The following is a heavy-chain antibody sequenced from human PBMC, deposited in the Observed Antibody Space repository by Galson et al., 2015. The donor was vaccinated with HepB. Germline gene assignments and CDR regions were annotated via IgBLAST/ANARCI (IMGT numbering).Heavy chain of an antibody. CDR2: ISAYDGST. J-gene: IGHJ5*02. CDR3: ARGGFVAVVTATLNNWFDP. D-gene: IGHD2-15*01. CDR1: GYTFSTFS. Sequence: SVKVSCKASGYTFSTFSIAWVRQAPGEGLEWMGWISAYDGSTYYAQKFQGRVTMTTETSTTTAYMELRSLRSDDTAVYYCARGGFVAVVTATLNNWFDPWGQGTLVTVSS. V-gene: IGHV1-18*01.